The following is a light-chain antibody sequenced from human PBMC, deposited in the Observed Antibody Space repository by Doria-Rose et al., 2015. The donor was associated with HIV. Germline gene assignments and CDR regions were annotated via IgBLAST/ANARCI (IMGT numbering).Light chain of an antibody. CDR1: SSNIGAGYD. V-gene: IGLV1-40*01. CDR3: QSFDNTLSGFWV. J-gene: IGLJ3*02. CDR2: GNN. Sequence: GAPGQRVTISCTGSSSNIGAGYDVHWYQRVPGTAPKLLIYGNNNRPSGVPDRFSGSKSGTSASLAITGLQAEDEAEYYCQSFDNTLSGFWVFGGGAKLTVV.